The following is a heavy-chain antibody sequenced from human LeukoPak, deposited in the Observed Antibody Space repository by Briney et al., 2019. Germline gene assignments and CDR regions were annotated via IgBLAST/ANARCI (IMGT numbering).Heavy chain of an antibody. V-gene: IGHV3-23*01. CDR1: GFTFSSYA. D-gene: IGHD1-1*01. Sequence: GGSLRLSCAASGFTFSSYAMTWVRQAPGKGLEWVSSISGSGGSTYYADSVKGRFTISRDNSKNTPYLQMNSLRAEDTAVYYCAKDPGNNNWSYWYFDIWGRGTLVSVSS. J-gene: IGHJ2*01. CDR2: ISGSGGST. CDR3: AKDPGNNNWSYWYFDI.